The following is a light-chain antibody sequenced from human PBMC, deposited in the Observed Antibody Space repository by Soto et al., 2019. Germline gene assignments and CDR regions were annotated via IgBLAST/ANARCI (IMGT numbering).Light chain of an antibody. CDR3: QQYNDWPLT. V-gene: IGKV3-15*01. J-gene: IGKJ1*01. CDR2: GAF. Sequence: IVMTQSPVTLSVSPGERATLSCRASQSVRSNLAWYQQRPGQAPSLLIYGAFTRATGIPTRFSGTGSGTEFTLTISSLQSEDFALYHCQQYNDWPLTFGQGTKVDIK. CDR1: QSVRSN.